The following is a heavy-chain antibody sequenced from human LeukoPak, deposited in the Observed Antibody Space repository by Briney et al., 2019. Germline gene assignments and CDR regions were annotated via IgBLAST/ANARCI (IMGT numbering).Heavy chain of an antibody. Sequence: SGTLSLTCTVSGGSISPNYWTWIRQPPGKGLEWIGFVYYTGTTNYNPSLKSRVTRSIDTSKSHFSLKLSSLTAADTAVYYCARLLDYDSSGYPDTFDIWGQGTMVTVSS. CDR3: ARLLDYDSSGYPDTFDI. CDR1: GGSISPNY. J-gene: IGHJ3*02. CDR2: VYYTGTT. V-gene: IGHV4-59*01. D-gene: IGHD3-22*01.